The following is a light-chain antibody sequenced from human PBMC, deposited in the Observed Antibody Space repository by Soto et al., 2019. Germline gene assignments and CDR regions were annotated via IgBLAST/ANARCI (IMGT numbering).Light chain of an antibody. Sequence: EIVLTQSPATLSLSPGERATLSCRASQSISDSLAWYQQKPGQAPRLLIYDASNRATGIPPRFSGSGSGTDFTLTISNLEPEDFALYYCQQRSNWPLMYTFGQGTKLEI. CDR3: QQRSNWPLMYT. CDR2: DAS. V-gene: IGKV3-11*01. J-gene: IGKJ2*01. CDR1: QSISDS.